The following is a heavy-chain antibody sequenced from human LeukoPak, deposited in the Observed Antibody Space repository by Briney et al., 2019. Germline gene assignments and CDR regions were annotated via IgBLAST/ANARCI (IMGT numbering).Heavy chain of an antibody. V-gene: IGHV3-9*01. CDR1: GFTFYDYA. CDR2: INWSGNTV. Sequence: GGSLRLSCVGSGFTFYDYAMHWVRQAPGKGLEWVSGINWSGNTVVYADSVKGRFTISRDNARNSLYLQMSSLTPEDTALYYCTKGIEATIPYCFDSWGQGTLVTVSS. CDR3: TKGIEATIPYCFDS. D-gene: IGHD5-24*01. J-gene: IGHJ4*02.